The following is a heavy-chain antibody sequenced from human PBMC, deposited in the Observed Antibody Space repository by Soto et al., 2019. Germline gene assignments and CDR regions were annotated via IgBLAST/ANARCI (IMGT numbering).Heavy chain of an antibody. CDR3: AGRLTQAASLDY. CDR2: VHGGGST. J-gene: IGHJ4*02. Sequence: VQLVESGGGLIQPGGSLRLSCAASGFTVSNNHMTWVRQAAGKGLELVSFVHGGGSTSYADSVKGRFTISRDNSKNTLYLQMDSLRAEDTAIYYCAGRLTQAASLDYWGRGTLVTVSS. CDR1: GFTVSNNH. D-gene: IGHD3-16*01. V-gene: IGHV3-53*01.